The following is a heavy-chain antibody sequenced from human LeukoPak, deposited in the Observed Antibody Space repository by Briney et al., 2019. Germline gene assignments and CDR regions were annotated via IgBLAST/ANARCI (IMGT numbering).Heavy chain of an antibody. Sequence: AGCLRLSCSAAGFTFRSHAMHWVRQAPGKGLEYVSTINDDGSLTYYADSVKGRFTISRRNAKNSLYLQMNSLRAEDTAVYYCAGGYNFDSWGQGTLVTVSS. CDR3: AGGYNFDS. CDR2: INDDGSLT. V-gene: IGHV3-64*04. CDR1: GFTFRSHA. D-gene: IGHD5-12*01. J-gene: IGHJ4*02.